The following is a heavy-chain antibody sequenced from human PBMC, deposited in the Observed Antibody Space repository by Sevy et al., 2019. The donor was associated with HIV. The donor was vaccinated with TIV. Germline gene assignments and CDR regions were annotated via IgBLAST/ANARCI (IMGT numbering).Heavy chain of an antibody. V-gene: IGHV1-2*02. CDR2: INPNSDGT. Sequence: ASVKVSCKTSASTFTAYYMHWLRQAPGQGLEWMGWINPNSDGTKYAQRFQGRVSMTADTSISTAYMELSRLTSDDTAGYYWAEDRVIFGGGGGLDVWGQGTTVTVSS. CDR1: ASTFTAYY. CDR3: AEDRVIFGGGGGLDV. D-gene: IGHD3-3*02. J-gene: IGHJ6*02.